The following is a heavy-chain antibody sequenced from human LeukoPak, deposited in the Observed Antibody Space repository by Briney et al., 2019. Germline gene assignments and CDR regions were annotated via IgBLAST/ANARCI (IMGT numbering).Heavy chain of an antibody. CDR1: GGSISSYY. D-gene: IGHD3/OR15-3a*01. Sequence: SETLSLTCTVSGGSISSYYWSWIRQPPGKGLEWIGYIYYSGSTNYNPSLKSRVTISVDTSKNQFSLKLTSVTAADTAVYYCARGLSRASKRPAAPFEYLGQGTLVTVSS. CDR2: IYYSGST. J-gene: IGHJ4*02. V-gene: IGHV4-59*08. CDR3: ARGLSRASKRPAAPFEY.